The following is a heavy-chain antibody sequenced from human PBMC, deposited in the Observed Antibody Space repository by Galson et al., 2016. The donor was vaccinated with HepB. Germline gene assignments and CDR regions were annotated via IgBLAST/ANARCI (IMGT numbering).Heavy chain of an antibody. D-gene: IGHD1-26*01. J-gene: IGHJ4*02. CDR1: GFTFSDHY. CDR3: AKESWVFRHPGVGYLDY. CDR2: ISYDGFNK. V-gene: IGHV3-30*18. Sequence: SLRLSCAASGFTFSDHYVDWVRQAPGKGLEWVALISYDGFNKYYADSVKGRFTISRDNSKNTLYLQMNSLRAEDTAVYYCAKESWVFRHPGVGYLDYWGQGTLVTVSS.